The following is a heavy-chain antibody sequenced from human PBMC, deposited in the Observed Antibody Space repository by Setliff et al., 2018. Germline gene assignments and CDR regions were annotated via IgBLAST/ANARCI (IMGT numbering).Heavy chain of an antibody. Sequence: GASVKVSCKASGYTFTSFGISWVRQAPGQGLEWMGWISASNGKTNYAQKFQDRVTITAGVSTSTAYMELSSLRSDDTAVYYCARDGAYCSGGSCYSFDYWGQGTLVTVSS. J-gene: IGHJ4*02. V-gene: IGHV1-18*01. CDR2: ISASNGKT. CDR3: ARDGAYCSGGSCYSFDY. CDR1: GYTFTSFG. D-gene: IGHD2-15*01.